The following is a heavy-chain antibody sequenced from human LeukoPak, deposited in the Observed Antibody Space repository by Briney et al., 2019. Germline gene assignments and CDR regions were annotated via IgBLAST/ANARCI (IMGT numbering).Heavy chain of an antibody. D-gene: IGHD2-2*01. Sequence: GGSLRLSCAASGFTFSSYAMHWVRQAPGKGLEWVAVISYDGSNKYYADSVKGRFTISRDNSKNTLYLQMNSLRAEDTAVYYCAKDRNYIVVVPAAYYYYGMDVWGQGTTVTVSS. CDR1: GFTFSSYA. CDR3: AKDRNYIVVVPAAYYYYGMDV. CDR2: ISYDGSNK. V-gene: IGHV3-30-3*01. J-gene: IGHJ6*02.